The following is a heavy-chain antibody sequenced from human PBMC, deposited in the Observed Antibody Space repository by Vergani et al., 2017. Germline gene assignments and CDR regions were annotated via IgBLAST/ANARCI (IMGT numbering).Heavy chain of an antibody. Sequence: EVQLVESGGGLVKPGGSLRLSCAASGFTFSSYSMNWVRQAPGKGLEWVSAISGSGGSTYYADSVKGRFTISRDNSKNTLYLQMNSLRAEDTAVYYCAKRDDLLRFLEWFPHYGMDVWGQGTTVTVSS. J-gene: IGHJ6*02. CDR3: AKRDDLLRFLEWFPHYGMDV. CDR1: GFTFSSYS. D-gene: IGHD3-3*01. V-gene: IGHV3-23*04. CDR2: ISGSGGST.